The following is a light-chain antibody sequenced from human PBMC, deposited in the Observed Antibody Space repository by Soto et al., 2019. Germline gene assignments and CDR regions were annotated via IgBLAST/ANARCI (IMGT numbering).Light chain of an antibody. Sequence: EIVLTQSPGTLSLSPGERATLSCRASQSVSSSYLAWYQQKPGQAPRLLIYGASSRATGIRDRFSGSGSGTDFTLTISRLEPEDFAVYYCQQYGRSPPYSFGQGTKLEIK. J-gene: IGKJ2*01. CDR1: QSVSSSY. V-gene: IGKV3-20*01. CDR2: GAS. CDR3: QQYGRSPPYS.